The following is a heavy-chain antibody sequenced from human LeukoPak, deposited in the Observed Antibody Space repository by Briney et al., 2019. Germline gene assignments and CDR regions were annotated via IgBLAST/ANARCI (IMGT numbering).Heavy chain of an antibody. D-gene: IGHD4-17*01. J-gene: IGHJ4*02. CDR1: GFTFSSYV. V-gene: IGHV3-23*01. CDR2: ISGNDGST. Sequence: PGGSLRLSCAASGFTFSSYVMSWVRQAPGKGLEWVSLISGNDGSTYGADSVKGRFTISRDNSKNTPYLQMSSLRADDTAVYYCARRSVTTIDYWGQGTLVTVSS. CDR3: ARRSVTTIDY.